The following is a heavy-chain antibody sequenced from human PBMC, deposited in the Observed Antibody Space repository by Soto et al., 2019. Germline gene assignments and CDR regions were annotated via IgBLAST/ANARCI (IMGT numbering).Heavy chain of an antibody. Sequence: GGSLRLSCAASGFPFSTYAMSWVRQAPGKGLEWVSVISGSGAGTYYADSVKGRFTISRDNSKDTLDLQLNSLRGEDTAVYYCARGRGLYVSDQWGQGTLVTVSS. J-gene: IGHJ4*02. D-gene: IGHD2-8*02. V-gene: IGHV3-23*01. CDR3: ARGRGLYVSDQ. CDR2: ISGSGAGT. CDR1: GFPFSTYA.